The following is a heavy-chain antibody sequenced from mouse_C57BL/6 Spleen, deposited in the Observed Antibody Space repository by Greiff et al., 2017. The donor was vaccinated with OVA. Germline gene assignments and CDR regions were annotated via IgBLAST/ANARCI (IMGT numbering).Heavy chain of an antibody. CDR2: IDPSDSYT. Sequence: VQLQQSGAELVMPGASVKLSCKASGYTFTSYWMHWVKQRPGQGLEWIGEIDPSDSYTNYNQKFKGKSTLTVDKSSSTAYMQLSSLTSEDSAVYYCASNWAYWYFDVWGTGTTVTVSS. V-gene: IGHV1-69*01. CDR1: GYTFTSYW. CDR3: ASNWAYWYFDV. D-gene: IGHD4-1*01. J-gene: IGHJ1*03.